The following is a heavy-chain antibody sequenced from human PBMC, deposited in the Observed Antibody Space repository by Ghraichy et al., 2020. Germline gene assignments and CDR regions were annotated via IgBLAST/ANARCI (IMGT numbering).Heavy chain of an antibody. J-gene: IGHJ4*02. CDR3: VRSQGGSYPAFDY. CDR1: GFIFSDHY. V-gene: IGHV3-72*01. Sequence: GGSLRLSCAASGFIFSDHYMDWVRQAPGKGLEWVGRIRKKVNSYTTEYAASVKGRFTISRDDSKNSVFLQMGSLKTEDTAHYYCVRSQGGSYPAFDYWGQGTLVTVST. D-gene: IGHD1-26*01. CDR2: IRKKVNSYTT.